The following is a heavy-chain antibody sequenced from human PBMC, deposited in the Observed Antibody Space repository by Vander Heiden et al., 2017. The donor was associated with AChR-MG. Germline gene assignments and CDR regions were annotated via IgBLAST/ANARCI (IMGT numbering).Heavy chain of an antibody. J-gene: IGHJ4*02. CDR2: IGASGGST. Sequence: EVQLLESGGGLVQPGGSLRLSCTASGFTFSTYAMTWVRQPPGKGLEWVSTIGASGGSTYYADSVKGRFTISRDNSKNTLYVEMNSLRADDAAVYYCARHGDTTWYYFQYWGQGTLVTVSS. V-gene: IGHV3-23*01. CDR3: ARHGDTTWYYFQY. CDR1: GFTFSTYA. D-gene: IGHD1-26*01.